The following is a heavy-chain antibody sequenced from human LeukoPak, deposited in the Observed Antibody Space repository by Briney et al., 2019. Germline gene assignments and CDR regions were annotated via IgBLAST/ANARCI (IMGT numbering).Heavy chain of an antibody. Sequence: GGSLRLSCAACGFAFSSYDMHWVRQATGKGLEWVSAIGSAGDTYYPGSVKGQFTISRDNSKNTLYLQMNSLRAEDTAVYYCARDYCSSTSCYTSPLGYWGQGTLVTVSS. CDR3: ARDYCSSTSCYTSPLGY. D-gene: IGHD2-2*02. V-gene: IGHV3-13*03. J-gene: IGHJ4*02. CDR2: IGSAGDT. CDR1: GFAFSSYD.